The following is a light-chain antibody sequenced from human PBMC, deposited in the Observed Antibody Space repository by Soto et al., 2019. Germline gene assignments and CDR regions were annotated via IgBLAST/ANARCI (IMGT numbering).Light chain of an antibody. V-gene: IGKV1-39*01. J-gene: IGKJ4*01. CDR1: QSISNY. Sequence: DIQMTQSPSSLSASVGDRVTITCRASQSISNYLNWYQQKPGKAPKLLIFAASSLQSGVPSRFSGSGSGTDFTLTISSLQPEDFATYYCQQSYSTLLFGGGTKVEIK. CDR3: QQSYSTLL. CDR2: AAS.